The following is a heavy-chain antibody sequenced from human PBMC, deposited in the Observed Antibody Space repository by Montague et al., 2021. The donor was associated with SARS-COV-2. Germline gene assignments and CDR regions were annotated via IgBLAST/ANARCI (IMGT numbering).Heavy chain of an antibody. V-gene: IGHV4-38-2*02. J-gene: IGHJ3*02. Sequence: SETLSLTCTVSGFSIGSGDYWGWIRQPPGKGLEWIGSIYHSGTTXXNPXXXRRLTMSIDTSTNQFSLRLTSVTAADTAVFFCVREKAGGLRNVFDIWGQGTTVTVSS. CDR3: VREKAGGLRNVFDI. CDR2: IYHSGTT. CDR1: GFSIGSGDY.